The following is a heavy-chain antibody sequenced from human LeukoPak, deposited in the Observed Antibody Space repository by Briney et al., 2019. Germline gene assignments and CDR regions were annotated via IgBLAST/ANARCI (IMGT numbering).Heavy chain of an antibody. CDR1: GYSISSGNY. CDR2: IYHSGST. Sequence: SETLSLTCTVSGYSISSGNYWGWIRQLPGKGLEWIGSIYHSGSTYYNPSLKSRVTISVDTSKNQFSLKLSSVTAADTAVYYCARLDYGDSDFDYWDQGTLVTVSS. D-gene: IGHD4-17*01. V-gene: IGHV4-38-2*02. J-gene: IGHJ4*02. CDR3: ARLDYGDSDFDY.